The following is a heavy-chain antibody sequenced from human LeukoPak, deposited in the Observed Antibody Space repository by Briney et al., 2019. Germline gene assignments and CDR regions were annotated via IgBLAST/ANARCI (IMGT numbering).Heavy chain of an antibody. CDR1: GFTFSSYS. D-gene: IGHD3-22*01. Sequence: GGSLRLSCVGSGFTFSSYSMNWVRQTPGKGLEWVSSISLSSSFIYYADSVKGRFTISRDNAKNSLYLQMNSLRAEDTAVYYCARGGPDSSDYSSLFDYWGRGILVTVSS. CDR3: ARGGPDSSDYSSLFDY. V-gene: IGHV3-21*01. CDR2: ISLSSSFI. J-gene: IGHJ4*02.